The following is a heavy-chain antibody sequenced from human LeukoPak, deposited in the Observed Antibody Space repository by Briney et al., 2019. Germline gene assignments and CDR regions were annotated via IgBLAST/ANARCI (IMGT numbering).Heavy chain of an antibody. CDR3: VRYRPAPA. J-gene: IGHJ4*02. Sequence: PGGSLRLSCAASGSTFSNYYMHWVRQAPGEGLVWISGINTDGSTTHYGDSVKGRFTISRDNARNTLYLLMSSLRAEDSAIYYCVRYRPAPAWGQGTLVTVAS. D-gene: IGHD3-16*02. V-gene: IGHV3-74*01. CDR2: INTDGSTT. CDR1: GSTFSNYY.